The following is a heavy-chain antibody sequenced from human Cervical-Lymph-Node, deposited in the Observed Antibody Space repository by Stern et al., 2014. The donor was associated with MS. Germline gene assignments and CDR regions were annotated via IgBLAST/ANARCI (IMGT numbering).Heavy chain of an antibody. V-gene: IGHV5-51*01. D-gene: IGHD1-26*01. J-gene: IGHJ6*02. CDR3: ARHRIVGATSYYYGMDV. CDR2: IYPGDSDT. Sequence: EVKLVESGAEVKKPGESLKISCKGSGYSFTSYWIGWERQMTGKGLEWMGIIYPGDSDTRYSPSFQGQVTISADKSISTAYLQWSSLKASDTAMYYCARHRIVGATSYYYGMDVWGQGTTVTVSS. CDR1: GYSFTSYW.